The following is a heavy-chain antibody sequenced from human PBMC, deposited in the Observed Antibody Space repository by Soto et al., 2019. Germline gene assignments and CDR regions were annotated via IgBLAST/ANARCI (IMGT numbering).Heavy chain of an antibody. Sequence: SGPTLVNPTQTLTLTCTFSGFSLSTSGVGVGWIRQPPGKALEWLALIYWNDDKRYSPSLKSRLTITKDTSKNQVVLTMTNMDPVDTATYYCAHSSEEWLVPYYYYYGMDVWGQGTTVTVS. CDR1: GFSLSTSGVG. D-gene: IGHD6-19*01. V-gene: IGHV2-5*01. CDR3: AHSSEEWLVPYYYYYGMDV. CDR2: IYWNDDK. J-gene: IGHJ6*02.